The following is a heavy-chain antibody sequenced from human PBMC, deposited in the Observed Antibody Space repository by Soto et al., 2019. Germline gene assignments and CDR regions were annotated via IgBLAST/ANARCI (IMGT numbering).Heavy chain of an antibody. J-gene: IGHJ5*02. Sequence: SVKVSCKASGGTFSSYAISWVRQAPGQGLEWMGGIIPIFGTANYAQKFQGRVTITADESTSTAYMELSSLRSEDTAVYYCLRYLPVGPDCGGVCYSFMNSTWGQGTLVTVSS. V-gene: IGHV1-69*13. CDR1: GGTFSSYA. CDR3: LRYLPVGPDCGGVCYSFMNST. D-gene: IGHD2-21*02. CDR2: IIPIFGTA.